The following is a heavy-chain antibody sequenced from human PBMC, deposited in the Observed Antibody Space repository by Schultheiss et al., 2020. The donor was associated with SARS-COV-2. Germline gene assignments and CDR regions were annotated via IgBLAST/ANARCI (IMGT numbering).Heavy chain of an antibody. CDR2: IYPGDSDT. D-gene: IGHD3-22*01. CDR3: ARFPLSPYYDSSGSFDY. V-gene: IGHV5-51*01. Sequence: GGSLRLSCKGSGYSFTSYWIGWVRQMPGKGLEWMGIIYPGDSDTRYSPSFQGQVTISADKSISTAYLQWSSLKASDTAMYYCARFPLSPYYDSSGSFDYWGQGTLVTVSS. CDR1: GYSFTSYW. J-gene: IGHJ4*02.